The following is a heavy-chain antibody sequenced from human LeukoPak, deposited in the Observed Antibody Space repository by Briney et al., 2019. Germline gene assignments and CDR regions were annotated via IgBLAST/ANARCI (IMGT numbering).Heavy chain of an antibody. J-gene: IGHJ3*02. Sequence: PGGSLRLSCAASGFTFSDYNMNWVRQAPGKGLEWVSSISSSSSYIYYADSVKGRFTISRDNAKNSLYLQMNSLRAEDTAVYYCARDRYCSSTSCLDAFDIWGQGTMVTVSS. CDR1: GFTFSDYN. V-gene: IGHV3-21*01. D-gene: IGHD2-2*01. CDR2: ISSSSSYI. CDR3: ARDRYCSSTSCLDAFDI.